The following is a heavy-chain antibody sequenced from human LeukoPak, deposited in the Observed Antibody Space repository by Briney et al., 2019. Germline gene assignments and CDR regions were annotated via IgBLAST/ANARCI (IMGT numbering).Heavy chain of an antibody. D-gene: IGHD3-10*01. V-gene: IGHV3-53*01. CDR3: AGRGSGSYFDY. CDR2: TYSGGST. Sequence: GGSLRLSCAASGFTVSSNYMSWVRQAPGKGLEWVSVTYSGGSTYYADSVKGRFTISRDNSKNTLYLQMNSLRAEDTAVYYCAGRGSGSYFDYWGQGTLVTVSS. J-gene: IGHJ4*02. CDR1: GFTVSSNY.